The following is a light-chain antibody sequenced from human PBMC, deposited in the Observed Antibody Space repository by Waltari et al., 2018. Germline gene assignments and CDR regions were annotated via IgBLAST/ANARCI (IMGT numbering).Light chain of an antibody. CDR2: EVT. J-gene: IGLJ1*01. Sequence: QSALTQPPSASGSPGQSVPISCSGSSSDICKDNYAPWYQHYPGRAPKLLIYEVTDRPSGVPHRFSGSKSGNTASLTVSGLQAEDEADYYCTSYAGNNMAVFGSGTKVTVL. V-gene: IGLV2-8*01. CDR3: TSYAGNNMAV. CDR1: SSDICKDNY.